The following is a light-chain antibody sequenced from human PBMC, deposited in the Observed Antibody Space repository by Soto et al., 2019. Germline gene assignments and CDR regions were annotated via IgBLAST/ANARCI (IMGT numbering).Light chain of an antibody. CDR1: NSDVGGYNY. J-gene: IGLJ3*02. V-gene: IGLV2-14*01. CDR2: EVT. CDR3: SSYTTSTTRA. Sequence: QSVLTQPASVSGSPGQSVTLSCTGTNSDVGGYNYVSWYQHHPGKGPQLIIYEVTKRPSGVSNRFSGSKSGNTASLTISGLQAEDEADYYCSSYTTSTTRAFGGGTKVTVL.